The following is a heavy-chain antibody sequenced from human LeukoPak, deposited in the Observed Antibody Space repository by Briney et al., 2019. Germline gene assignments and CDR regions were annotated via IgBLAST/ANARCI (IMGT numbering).Heavy chain of an antibody. D-gene: IGHD3-10*01. CDR2: ISDGGGGT. Sequence: PGGSLRLSCVASGFTFSNYAMSWVRQAPGTGLEWVSSISDGGGGTYYADSVKGRFTISRDNSKNTLYLLMNSLRAEDTAIYYCANRGKYYFDYWGQGTLVTVSS. V-gene: IGHV3-23*01. CDR3: ANRGKYYFDY. CDR1: GFTFSNYA. J-gene: IGHJ4*02.